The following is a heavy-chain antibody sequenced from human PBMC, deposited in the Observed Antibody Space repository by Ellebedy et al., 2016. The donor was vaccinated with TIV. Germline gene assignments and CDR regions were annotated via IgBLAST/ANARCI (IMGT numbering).Heavy chain of an antibody. Sequence: GESLKISCAASGFTFSSYWMHWVRQAPGKGLVWVSRINTDGRTIDYADSVKGRFTISRDNAKNTLYLQMNSLRLEDTGVYFCARAGSYRFDYWGPGSLVTVSS. J-gene: IGHJ4*02. D-gene: IGHD1-26*01. V-gene: IGHV3-74*01. CDR2: INTDGRTI. CDR3: ARAGSYRFDY. CDR1: GFTFSSYW.